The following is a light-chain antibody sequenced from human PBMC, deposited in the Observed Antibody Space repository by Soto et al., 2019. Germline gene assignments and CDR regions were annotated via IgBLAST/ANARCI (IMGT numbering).Light chain of an antibody. J-gene: IGLJ1*01. CDR3: FSFTNTSTQV. V-gene: IGLV2-14*03. CDR2: DVS. Sequence: QSALTQPASVSGSPGQAITISCSGTSSDVGAFNYVSWYQQHPGKAPKLMIYDVSNRPSGVSNRFSGSKSCNTASLTIFGLRAEDEADYFCFSFTNTSTQVFGNGTKVT. CDR1: SSDVGAFNY.